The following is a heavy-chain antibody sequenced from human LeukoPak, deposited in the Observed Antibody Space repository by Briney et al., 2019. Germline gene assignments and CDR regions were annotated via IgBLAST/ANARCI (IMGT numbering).Heavy chain of an antibody. CDR3: ARSKALRLDDIYY. V-gene: IGHV1-69*01. J-gene: IGHJ4*02. D-gene: IGHD3-9*01. CDR2: IIPIFGTA. Sequence: SVKVSCKASGGTFSSYAISWVRQEPGQGLEWMGGIIPIFGTANYAQKFQGKVTITADESTSTAYMELSSLRSEDTAVYYCARSKALRLDDIYYWGQGTLVTVSS. CDR1: GGTFSSYA.